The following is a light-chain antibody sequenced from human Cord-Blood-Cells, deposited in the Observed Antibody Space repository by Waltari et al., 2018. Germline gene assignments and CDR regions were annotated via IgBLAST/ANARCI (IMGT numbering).Light chain of an antibody. V-gene: IGKV3-20*01. CDR3: QQYGSS. CDR1: QSVSTSY. CDR2: GAS. Sequence: EIVWTQSPGTLSLSPGERATLPCRASQSVSTSYLAWYRQKPGQAPRLLIYGASSRATGIPDRFSGSVSGTDFTLTISRLEPEDFAVYYCQQYGSSFGPGTKVDIK. J-gene: IGKJ3*01.